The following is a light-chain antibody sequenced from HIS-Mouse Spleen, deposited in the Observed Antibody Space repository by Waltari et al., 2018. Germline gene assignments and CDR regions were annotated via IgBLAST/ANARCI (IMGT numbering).Light chain of an antibody. CDR3: SSYAGSNNSLYV. CDR1: SSDVGGYNY. CDR2: EVS. Sequence: QSALTQPPSASGSPGQSVTISCTGTSSDVGGYNYVPWYQPHPGKAPKRMIYEVSKRPSGVPDRFSGSKSGNTASLTVSGLQAEDEADYYCSSYAGSNNSLYVFGTGTKVTVL. J-gene: IGLJ1*01. V-gene: IGLV2-8*01.